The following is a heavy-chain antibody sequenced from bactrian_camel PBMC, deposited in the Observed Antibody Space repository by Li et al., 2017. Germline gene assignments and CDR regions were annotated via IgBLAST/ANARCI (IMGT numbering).Heavy chain of an antibody. V-gene: IGHV3S68*01. D-gene: IGHD1*01. CDR3: VRDLASLYAY. CDR1: GHTYSTNC. CDR2: IYTNDDTT. Sequence: VQLVESGGGSVEVGGSLRLSCSASGHTYSTNCLGWFRQAPGTKREGVARIYTNDDTTYYDDSVKGRFTISRDNAKNTLYLQLNSLKTEDTAVYRCVRDLASLYAYWGQGTQVTVS. J-gene: IGHJ4*01.